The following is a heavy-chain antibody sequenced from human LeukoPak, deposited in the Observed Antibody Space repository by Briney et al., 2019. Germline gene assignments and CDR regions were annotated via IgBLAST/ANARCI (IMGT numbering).Heavy chain of an antibody. V-gene: IGHV3-48*03. CDR3: ARAPKYCGGDCYYNY. CDR1: GFTFSGYE. D-gene: IGHD2-21*02. J-gene: IGHJ4*02. Sequence: AGGSLRLSCAASGFTFSGYEMNWVRQAPGKGLEWVSYISSSGSTIYYADSVKGRFTISRDNAKNSLYLQMNSLRAEDTAVYYCARAPKYCGGDCYYNYWGQGTLVTVSS. CDR2: ISSSGSTI.